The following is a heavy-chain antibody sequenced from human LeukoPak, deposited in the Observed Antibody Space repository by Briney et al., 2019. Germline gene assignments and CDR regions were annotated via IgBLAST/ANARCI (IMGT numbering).Heavy chain of an antibody. CDR1: GGSFSGYY. D-gene: IGHD2-2*01. V-gene: IGHV4-34*01. Sequence: SETLSLTCAVYGGSFSGYYWSWIRQPPGKGLEWIGEINHSGSTNYNPSLKSRVTISVDTSKNQFSLKLSSVTAADTAVYYCAREIRVVVPAAPTGDWFDPWGQGTLVTVSS. J-gene: IGHJ5*02. CDR3: AREIRVVVPAAPTGDWFDP. CDR2: INHSGST.